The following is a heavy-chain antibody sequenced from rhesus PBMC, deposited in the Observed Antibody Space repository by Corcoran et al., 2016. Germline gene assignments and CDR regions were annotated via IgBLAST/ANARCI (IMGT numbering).Heavy chain of an antibody. Sequence: QVTLQESGPALVKPTQTLTLTCTFSGFSLTTSGMGVGWIRQPPGKALEGLALIYWDDDKRYSTSLKSRLTISKDTSKTQVVLTMTNMDPVDTATYYCARGRQLVGAFDFWGQGLRVTVSS. CDR3: ARGRQLVGAFDF. D-gene: IGHD6-13*01. CDR2: IYWDDDK. J-gene: IGHJ3*01. CDR1: GFSLTTSGMG. V-gene: IGHV2-174*01.